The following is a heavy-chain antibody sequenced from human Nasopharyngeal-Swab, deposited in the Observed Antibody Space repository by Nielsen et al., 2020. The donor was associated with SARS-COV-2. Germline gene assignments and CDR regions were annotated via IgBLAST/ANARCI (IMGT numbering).Heavy chain of an antibody. CDR2: ISSSSYI. J-gene: IGHJ3*02. CDR3: ARVVLDSSGYYYPVNAFDI. D-gene: IGHD3-22*01. Sequence: VRQAPGKGLEWVSSISSSSYIYYADSVKGRFTISRDNAKNSLYLQMNSLRAEDTAVYYCARVVLDSSGYYYPVNAFDIWGQGTMVTVSS. V-gene: IGHV3-69-1*01.